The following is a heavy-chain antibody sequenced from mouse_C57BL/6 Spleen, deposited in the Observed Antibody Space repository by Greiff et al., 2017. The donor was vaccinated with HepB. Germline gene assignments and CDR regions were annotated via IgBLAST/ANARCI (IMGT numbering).Heavy chain of an antibody. V-gene: IGHV2-2*01. CDR1: GFSLTSYG. CDR2: IWSGGST. D-gene: IGHD4-1*02. J-gene: IGHJ2*01. CDR3: ARGTQLGPFDY. Sequence: VMLVESGPGLVQPSQSLSITCTVSGFSLTSYGVHWVRQSPGKGLEWLGVIWSGGSTDYNAAFISRLSISKDNSKSQVFFKMNSLQADDTAIYYCARGTQLGPFDYWGQGTTLTVSS.